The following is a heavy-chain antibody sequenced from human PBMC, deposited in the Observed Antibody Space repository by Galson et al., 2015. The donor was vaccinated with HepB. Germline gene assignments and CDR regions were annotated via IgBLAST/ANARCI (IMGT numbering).Heavy chain of an antibody. CDR3: ARGPLTQWFDP. Sequence: LSLTCAVYGGSFSGYYWSWIRQPPGKGLEWIGEINHSGSTNYNPSLKSRVTISVDTSKNQFSLKLSSVTAADTAVYYCARGPLTQWFDPWGQGTLVTVSS. J-gene: IGHJ5*02. CDR2: INHSGST. V-gene: IGHV4-34*01. D-gene: IGHD2-15*01. CDR1: GGSFSGYY.